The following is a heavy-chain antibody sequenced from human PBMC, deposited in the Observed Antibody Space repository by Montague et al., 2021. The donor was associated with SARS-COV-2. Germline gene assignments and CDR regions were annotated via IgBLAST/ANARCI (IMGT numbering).Heavy chain of an antibody. D-gene: IGHD2/OR15-2a*01. CDR3: VRAGGLTNSPPV. CDR2: AVYCART. J-gene: IGHJ4*02. Sequence: SETLSLTCSISGVWMMRNDGSGRKSTRLDSRHQRISDAVYCARTNNNPSLKSRVTMSVDKSKNQHSLELYSVTAADTALYYCVRAGGLTNSPPVWGQGALVIVSS. CDR1: GVWMMRNDG. V-gene: IGHV4-4*02.